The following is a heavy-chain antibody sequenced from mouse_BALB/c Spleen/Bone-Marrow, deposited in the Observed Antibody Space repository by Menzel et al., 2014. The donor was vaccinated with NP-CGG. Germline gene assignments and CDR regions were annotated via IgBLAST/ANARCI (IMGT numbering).Heavy chain of an antibody. CDR3: XXXXXXXXXAXDX. CDR2: ISGGSSII. V-gene: IGHV5-17*02. Sequence: VQLKESGGVLVQPGGSRKLSCAAPGFTFSSFGMHWVRXAPEXGXEWXXYISGGSSIIYYADTVKGRFTISRDNPKNTLFLQXXSLRXEDTAIYXXXXXXXXXXXAXDXXGXXXSVTVSS. J-gene: IGHJ4*01. CDR1: GFTFSSFG.